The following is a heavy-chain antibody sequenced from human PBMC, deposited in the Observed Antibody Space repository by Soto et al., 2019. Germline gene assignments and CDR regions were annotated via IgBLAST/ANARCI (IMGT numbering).Heavy chain of an antibody. J-gene: IGHJ5*02. CDR3: ARSPKYYDYVWGSYSSWFDP. CDR1: GGSFSGYC. V-gene: IGHV4-34*01. CDR2: INHSGST. D-gene: IGHD3-16*01. Sequence: SETLSLTCAVYGGSFSGYCWSWIRQPPGKGLEWIGEINHSGSTNYNPSLKSRVTISVDTSKNQFSLKLSSVTAADTAVYYCARSPKYYDYVWGSYSSWFDPWGQGTLVTVSS.